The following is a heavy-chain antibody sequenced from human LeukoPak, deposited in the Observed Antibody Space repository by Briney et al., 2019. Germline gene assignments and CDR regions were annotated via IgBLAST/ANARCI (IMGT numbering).Heavy chain of an antibody. CDR2: ISSSSSYI. CDR3: ARDARANWGSDASDI. Sequence: GGSLRLSCAASGFTFSSYSMNWVRQAPGKGLEWVSSISSSSSYIYYADSVKGRFTISRDNAKNSLYLQMNSLRAEDTAVYYCARDARANWGSDASDIWGQGTMVTVSS. CDR1: GFTFSSYS. J-gene: IGHJ3*02. D-gene: IGHD7-27*01. V-gene: IGHV3-21*01.